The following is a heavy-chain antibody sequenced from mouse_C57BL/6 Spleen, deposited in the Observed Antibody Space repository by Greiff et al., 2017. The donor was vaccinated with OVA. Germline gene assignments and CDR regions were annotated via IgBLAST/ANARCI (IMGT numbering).Heavy chain of an antibody. CDR1: GYTFTSYW. J-gene: IGHJ1*03. CDR3: ARSYYSNYRYWYFDV. CDR2: IDPNSGGT. D-gene: IGHD2-5*01. Sequence: VKLQQPGAELVKPGASVKLSCKASGYTFTSYWMHWVKQRPGRGLEWIGRIDPNSGGTKYNEKFKSKATLTVDKPSSTAYMQLSSLTSEDSAVYYCARSYYSNYRYWYFDVWGTGTTVTVSS. V-gene: IGHV1-72*01.